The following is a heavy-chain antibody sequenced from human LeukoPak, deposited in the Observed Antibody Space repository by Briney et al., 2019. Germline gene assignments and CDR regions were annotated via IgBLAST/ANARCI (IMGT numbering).Heavy chain of an antibody. J-gene: IGHJ4*02. CDR1: GFTFSSYW. Sequence: GGSLRLSCAASGFTFSSYWMHWVRQAPGKGLVWVSRINSDGSSTSYADSVKGRFTISRDNAKNTLYLQMNSLRAEDTAVYYCARDPSIVGDLYYFDYWGQGTLVTASS. CDR2: INSDGSST. V-gene: IGHV3-74*01. CDR3: ARDPSIVGDLYYFDY. D-gene: IGHD1-26*01.